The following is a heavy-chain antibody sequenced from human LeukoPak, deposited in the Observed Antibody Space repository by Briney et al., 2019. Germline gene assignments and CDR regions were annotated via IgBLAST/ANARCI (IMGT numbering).Heavy chain of an antibody. CDR2: IDWDDDK. CDR1: GFSLSTSGMR. V-gene: IGHV2-70*04. CDR3: AILTGYYKGY. J-gene: IGHJ4*02. Sequence: SGPALVHPTPTLTLTCTFSGFSLSTSGMRVSWIRQPPVKALEWLARIDWDDDKFYSTSLKTRLTISKDTSKNQVVLTMTNMDPVDTATYYCAILTGYYKGYWGQGTLVTVSS. D-gene: IGHD3-9*01.